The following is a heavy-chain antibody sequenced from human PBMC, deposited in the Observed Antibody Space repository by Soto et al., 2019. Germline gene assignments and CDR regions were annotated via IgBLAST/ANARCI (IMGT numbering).Heavy chain of an antibody. J-gene: IGHJ6*02. Sequence: QVQLVQSGAEVKKPGSSVKVSCKAPGGTFSSYAISWVRQAPGQGLEWMGGVIPIFGTANYAQKFQGRVTITADESTSKAYMELSSLRSEDTAVYYCARYQKAAAGYYYGMDVWGQGTTVTVSS. CDR2: VIPIFGTA. V-gene: IGHV1-69*01. CDR3: ARYQKAAAGYYYGMDV. D-gene: IGHD6-13*01. CDR1: GGTFSSYA.